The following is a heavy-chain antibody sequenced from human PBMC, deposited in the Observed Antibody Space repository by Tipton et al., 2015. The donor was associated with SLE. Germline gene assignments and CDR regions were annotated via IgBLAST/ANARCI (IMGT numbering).Heavy chain of an antibody. V-gene: IGHV4-30-4*03. CDR1: NFDDNT. CDR3: PIYYHDSTGLHWFDP. Sequence: NFDDNTMYWVRQVPGKGLEWIGYTYYSGSPYYNPSLKSRVTISLDMSKNQFSLRLSSVTAADTAVYYCPIYYHDSTGLHWFDPWGQGTLVTVSS. CDR2: TYYSGSP. D-gene: IGHD3-22*01. J-gene: IGHJ5*02.